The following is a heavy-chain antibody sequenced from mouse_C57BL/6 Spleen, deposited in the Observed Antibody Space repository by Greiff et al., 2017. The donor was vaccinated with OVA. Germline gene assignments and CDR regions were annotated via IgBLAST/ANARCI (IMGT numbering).Heavy chain of an antibody. J-gene: IGHJ4*01. CDR2: IDPETGGT. Sequence: VQLQQSGAELVRPGASVTLSCKASGYTFTDYEMHWVKQTPVHGLEWIGAIDPETGGTAYNQKFKGKAILTADKSSSTAYMELRSLTSEDSAVYYCTTYSNSYAMDDWGQGTSVTVSS. CDR3: TTYSNSYAMDD. D-gene: IGHD2-5*01. CDR1: GYTFTDYE. V-gene: IGHV1-15*01.